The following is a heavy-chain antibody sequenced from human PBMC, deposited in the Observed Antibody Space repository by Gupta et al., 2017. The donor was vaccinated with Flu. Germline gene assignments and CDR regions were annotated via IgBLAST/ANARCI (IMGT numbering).Heavy chain of an antibody. Sequence: QVQLVQSGAEVRKPGASVKVSCKASGYSFTGYYIHWVRQAPGQGLEWMGWINPNSGVTKYAQKFQGRVTLARDTSINTVYMEFSSLRSDDTAVFYCARATLQCTGMTCYTYLFDPWGQGTLVTVSS. CDR3: ARATLQCTGMTCYTYLFDP. CDR1: GYSFTGYY. V-gene: IGHV1-2*02. D-gene: IGHD2-2*02. J-gene: IGHJ5*02. CDR2: INPNSGVT.